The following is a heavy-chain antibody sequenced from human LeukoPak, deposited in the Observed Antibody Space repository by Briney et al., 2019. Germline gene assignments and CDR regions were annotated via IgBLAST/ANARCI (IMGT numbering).Heavy chain of an antibody. Sequence: ASVKVSCKASGGTFSSYAISWVRQAPGQGLEWMGGIIPIFGTANYAQKFQGRVTITADESTSTAYMELSSLRSEDTAVYYCASAAAFQYYSDYWGQGTLVTVSS. V-gene: IGHV1-69*13. D-gene: IGHD6-13*01. CDR1: GGTFSSYA. CDR2: IIPIFGTA. CDR3: ASAAAFQYYSDY. J-gene: IGHJ4*02.